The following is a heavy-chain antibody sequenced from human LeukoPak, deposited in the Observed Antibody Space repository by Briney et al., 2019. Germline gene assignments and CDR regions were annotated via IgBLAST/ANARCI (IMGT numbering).Heavy chain of an antibody. J-gene: IGHJ4*02. CDR2: IYHSGST. CDR3: ARVGARYSSGWFPYYFDS. Sequence: SETLSLTCTVSDGSISSYYWSWIRQPPGKGLEWIGYIYHSGSTNYNPSLKSRLSLSRDASKNQFSLKLSSVTAADTAVYYCARVGARYSSGWFPYYFDSWGQGALVTVSS. V-gene: IGHV4-59*01. D-gene: IGHD6-19*01. CDR1: DGSISSYY.